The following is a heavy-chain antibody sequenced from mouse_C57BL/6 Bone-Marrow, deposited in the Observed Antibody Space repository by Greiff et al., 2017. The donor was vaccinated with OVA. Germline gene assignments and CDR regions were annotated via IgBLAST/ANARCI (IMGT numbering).Heavy chain of an antibody. J-gene: IGHJ1*03. D-gene: IGHD4-1*01. V-gene: IGHV1-50*01. CDR3: ARTGTYWYFDV. CDR2: LDPSDGYT. CDR1: GYTFTSYW. Sequence: QVQLQQPGAELVKPGASVKLSCKASGYTFTSYWMQWVKQRPGQGLEWIGELDPSDGYTNYNQKFKGKATLTVDTSSSTAYMQLRSLTSEDSAVYYCARTGTYWYFDVWGTGTTVTVSS.